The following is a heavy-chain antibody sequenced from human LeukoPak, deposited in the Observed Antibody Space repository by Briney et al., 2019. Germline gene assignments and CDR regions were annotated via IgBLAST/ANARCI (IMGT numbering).Heavy chain of an antibody. J-gene: IGHJ4*02. CDR1: GFIFSNYW. CDR2: IKHDGSEK. D-gene: IGHD2-2*01. Sequence: GGSLRLSCAASGFIFSNYWMSWVRQAPGKGLEWVANIKHDGSEKFYGDSVKGRFTISRDNARNSLYLQMNSLRAEDTAVYYCARDNHQLLEEYYFDYWGQGTLVTVPS. V-gene: IGHV3-7*01. CDR3: ARDNHQLLEEYYFDY.